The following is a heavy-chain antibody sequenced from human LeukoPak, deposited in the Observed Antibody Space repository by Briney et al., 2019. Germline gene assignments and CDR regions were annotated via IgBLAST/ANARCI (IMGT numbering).Heavy chain of an antibody. CDR1: GFAVSSNH. CDR2: IFNGGST. D-gene: IGHD1-26*01. V-gene: IGHV3-53*01. J-gene: IGHJ1*01. Sequence: GGSLRLSCAASGFAVSSNHTNWVRQAPGKGLEWVSVIFNGGSTYYADSVKGRFTISRDNSKNTLYLQMNSLRAEDTAVYYRATSIVGLTYDEHFQHWGQGTLVTVSS. CDR3: ATSIVGLTYDEHFQH.